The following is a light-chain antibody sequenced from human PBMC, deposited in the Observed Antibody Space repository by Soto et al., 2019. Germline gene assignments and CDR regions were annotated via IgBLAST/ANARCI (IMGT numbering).Light chain of an antibody. CDR2: KAS. CDR1: QSISSW. CDR3: QQYNSYPRT. Sequence: DTQMAQSPSTLSASVGDRVTITCRASQSISSWLAWYQQKPGKAPKLLIYKASTLQNWVPSRFSGSASGTEFTLTISSLQPDDFATYYCQQYNSYPRTFGHGTQVEIK. V-gene: IGKV1-5*03. J-gene: IGKJ1*01.